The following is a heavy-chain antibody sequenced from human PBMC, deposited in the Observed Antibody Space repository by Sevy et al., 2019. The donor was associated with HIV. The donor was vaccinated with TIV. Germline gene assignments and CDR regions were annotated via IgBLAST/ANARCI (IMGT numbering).Heavy chain of an antibody. CDR2: IYHSGST. V-gene: IGHV4-30-2*01. D-gene: IGHD3-9*01. Sequence: SETLSITCAVSGGSISSGGYSWSWIRQPPGKGLEWIGYIYHSGSTYYNPSLKSRVTISVDRSKNQFSLKLSSVTAADTAVYYCARGDDILTGYSYFDYWGQGTLVTVSS. CDR1: GGSISSGGYS. CDR3: ARGDDILTGYSYFDY. J-gene: IGHJ4*02.